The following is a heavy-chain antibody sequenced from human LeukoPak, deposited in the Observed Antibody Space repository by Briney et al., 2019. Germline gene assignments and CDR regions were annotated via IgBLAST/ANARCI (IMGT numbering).Heavy chain of an antibody. CDR3: ARDSGSGNNDY. CDR2: ISAGNGNT. D-gene: IGHD1-26*01. J-gene: IGHJ4*02. V-gene: IGHV1-3*01. Sequence: DSVNVSCKASGYTFTSYAIHWVRQAPGQRLEWMGWISAGNGNTKYSQNFQGRVTFISNTSATTAFMELSSLRSEDAAVYYCARDSGSGNNDYWGQGTLVTVSS. CDR1: GYTFTSYA.